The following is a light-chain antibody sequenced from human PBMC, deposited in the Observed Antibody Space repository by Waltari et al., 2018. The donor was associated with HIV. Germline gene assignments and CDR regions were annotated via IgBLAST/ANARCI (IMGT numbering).Light chain of an antibody. Sequence: QSVLTQPPSVSAAPGQKVTISCSGSSSNIGNNYVSWYQQLPGTAPKLLIYDNNKRPSGIPARFSGSKSGTSATLGITGLQTGDEAEYYCGTWDSSLSAGVFGGGTKLTVL. CDR1: SSNIGNNY. CDR3: GTWDSSLSAGV. V-gene: IGLV1-51*01. CDR2: DNN. J-gene: IGLJ3*02.